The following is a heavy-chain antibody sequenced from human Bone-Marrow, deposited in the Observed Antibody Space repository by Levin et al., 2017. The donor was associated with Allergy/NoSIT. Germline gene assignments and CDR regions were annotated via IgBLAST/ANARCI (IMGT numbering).Heavy chain of an antibody. CDR3: ARELRRRVGSGFHH. D-gene: IGHD3-10*01. CDR2: VSDSGDS. J-gene: IGHJ1*01. Sequence: SETLSLTCTVSGGAINTHFWSWIRLPPGKGLEWIGYVSDSGDSNYNPSLRSRVTMSIETSQGQFSLKLKSVTAADTAVYFCARELRRRVGSGFHHWGQGMPVTVTS. CDR1: GGAINTHF. V-gene: IGHV4-59*11.